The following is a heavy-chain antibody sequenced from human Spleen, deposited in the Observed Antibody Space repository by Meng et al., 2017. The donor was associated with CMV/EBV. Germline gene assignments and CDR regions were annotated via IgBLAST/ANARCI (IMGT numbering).Heavy chain of an antibody. Sequence: GESLKISCAASGFTFSSYAMHWVRRAPGKGLEWVSFISSSSTYIYYADSVEGRFTISRDNAKSSLYLQMNNLRDEDTALYYCARDLLTAATPRDWGEGTQVTVSS. J-gene: IGHJ4*02. CDR1: GFTFSSYA. CDR2: ISSSSTYI. CDR3: ARDLLTAATPRD. V-gene: IGHV3-21*01. D-gene: IGHD2-21*02.